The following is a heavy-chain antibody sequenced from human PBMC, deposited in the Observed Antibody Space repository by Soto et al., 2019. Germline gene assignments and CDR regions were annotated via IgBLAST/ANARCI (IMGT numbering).Heavy chain of an antibody. CDR2: IIPMFGTA. Sequence: ASVKLSCKASGGTFSSYDVSWVRRAPGQGLEWMGGIIPMFGTAKSAQKFQGRVTITADESMSTIYMELSSLRSEDTAVYYCARGRPLRISYYYGMAVWGQGTTVAVS. CDR1: GGTFSSYD. V-gene: IGHV1-69*13. D-gene: IGHD3-16*01. CDR3: ARGRPLRISYYYGMAV. J-gene: IGHJ6*02.